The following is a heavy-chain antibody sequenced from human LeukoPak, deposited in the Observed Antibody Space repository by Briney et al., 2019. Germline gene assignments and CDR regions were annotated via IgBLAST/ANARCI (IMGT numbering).Heavy chain of an antibody. J-gene: IGHJ4*02. Sequence: GGSLRLSCAASGFTFKTAWMSWVRQAPGKGLEWLGQIRAKTDGGTTDNAAPVKGRFTISRDDSKRTLYLQMNSLRTEDTAVYYCTTMRSDYWGQGTVVTVSS. V-gene: IGHV3-15*01. CDR2: IRAKTDGGTT. CDR3: TTMRSDY. CDR1: GFTFKTAW.